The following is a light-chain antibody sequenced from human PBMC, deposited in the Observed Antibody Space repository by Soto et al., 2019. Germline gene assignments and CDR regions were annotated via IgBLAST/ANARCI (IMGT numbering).Light chain of an antibody. J-gene: IGKJ4*01. CDR1: QSVSSSQ. Sequence: EIVLTQSPGTLSLSPGERASLSCRASQSVSSSQLAWYQQKPGQAPRLLIYGASSRATGIPDRFSGTGSGTAFARTVRRLEPEDFAVYYCQQYGDSRGATFGGGTKVEIK. CDR2: GAS. V-gene: IGKV3-20*01. CDR3: QQYGDSRGAT.